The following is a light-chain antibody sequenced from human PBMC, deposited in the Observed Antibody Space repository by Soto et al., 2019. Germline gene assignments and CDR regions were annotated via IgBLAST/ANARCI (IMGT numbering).Light chain of an antibody. J-gene: IGKJ2*01. CDR2: GAS. CDR3: QQYSNWPYT. CDR1: QSVSSK. Sequence: EIVMTQSPATLSLSPGERVTLPCRASQSVSSKLAWYQQKPGQAPRLLIYGASIRATDIPARFSGSGSGTEFTLTISRLQSEDFAIFYCQQYSNWPYTFGQGTKLEIK. V-gene: IGKV3-15*01.